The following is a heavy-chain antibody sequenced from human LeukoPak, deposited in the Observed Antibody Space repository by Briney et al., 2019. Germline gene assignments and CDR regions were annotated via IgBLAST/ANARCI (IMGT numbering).Heavy chain of an antibody. CDR1: GFTFGDYA. CDR3: TRDIYYTSANY. V-gene: IGHV3-49*04. D-gene: IGHD3-22*01. CDR2: IRSKAYGGTT. J-gene: IGHJ4*02. Sequence: GGSLRLSCTASGFTFGDYAMSWVRRAPGKGLEWVGFIRSKAYGGTTEYAASVKGRFTISRDDSKSIAYLQMNSLKTEDTAVYYCTRDIYYTSANYWGQGTLVTVSS.